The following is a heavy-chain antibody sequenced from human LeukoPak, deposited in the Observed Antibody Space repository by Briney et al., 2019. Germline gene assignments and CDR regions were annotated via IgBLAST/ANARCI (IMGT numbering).Heavy chain of an antibody. CDR3: ARVSGSWQPTNWFDP. Sequence: ASVKVSCKASGYTFTSYGISWVRQAPGQGLEWMGWISAYNGNTNYAQELQGRVTMTTDTSTSTAYMELRSLRSDDTAVYYCARVSGSWQPTNWFDPWGQGTLVTVSS. CDR2: ISAYNGNT. V-gene: IGHV1-18*01. J-gene: IGHJ5*02. D-gene: IGHD6-13*01. CDR1: GYTFTSYG.